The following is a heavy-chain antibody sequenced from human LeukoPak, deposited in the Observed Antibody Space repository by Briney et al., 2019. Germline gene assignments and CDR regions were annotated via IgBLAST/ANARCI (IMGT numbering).Heavy chain of an antibody. Sequence: GGSLRLSCVASGISLSNYGMTWVRQAPGKGLEWVSYISERGGSTTYADSVKGRFTISRDTSLNTLYLQMDNLRAEDTAVYFCAKRGVVIRGILVIGYHQEAYHYDFWGQGVLVTVSS. D-gene: IGHD3-10*01. J-gene: IGHJ4*02. CDR1: GISLSNYG. CDR3: AKRGVVIRGILVIGYHQEAYHYDF. CDR2: ISERGGST. V-gene: IGHV3-23*01.